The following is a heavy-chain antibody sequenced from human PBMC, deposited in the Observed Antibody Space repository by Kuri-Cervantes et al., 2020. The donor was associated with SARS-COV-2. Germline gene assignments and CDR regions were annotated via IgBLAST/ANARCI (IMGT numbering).Heavy chain of an antibody. D-gene: IGHD3-3*01. CDR3: SRASPPFAA. Sequence: SETLSLTCTVSGGSISSSSYYWGWIRQPPGKGLEWIGSIYYSGSTYYNPSLKRRATISLATSKSQFFLQLDSVTAADTAGYFCSRASPPFAAWGQGTPVTVSS. V-gene: IGHV4-39*07. J-gene: IGHJ5*02. CDR1: GGSISSSSYY. CDR2: IYYSGST.